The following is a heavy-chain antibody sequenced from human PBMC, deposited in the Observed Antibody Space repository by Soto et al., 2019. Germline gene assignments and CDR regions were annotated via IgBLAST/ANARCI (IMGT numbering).Heavy chain of an antibody. J-gene: IGHJ3*01. CDR2: IGSKANSYAT. Sequence: EVQLVESGGGLVQPGGSLKLSCAASGFTFSGSDMHWVRQASGKGLEWVGRIGSKANSYATAYAASVKGRFTISRDDSKNTAYLQMNSMKTEDTAVYYCTSWKQHVFWGQGTMVTVSS. CDR1: GFTFSGSD. D-gene: IGHD1-1*01. CDR3: TSWKQHVF. V-gene: IGHV3-73*01.